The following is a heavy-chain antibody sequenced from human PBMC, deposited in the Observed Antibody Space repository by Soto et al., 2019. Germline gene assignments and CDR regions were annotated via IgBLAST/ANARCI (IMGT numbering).Heavy chain of an antibody. V-gene: IGHV1-69*02. J-gene: IGHJ4*02. CDR2: IIPILGIA. D-gene: IGHD2-15*01. CDR3: ARGIYCSGGSCYPGDY. CDR1: GGTFSSYT. Sequence: QVQLVQSGAEVKKPGSSVKVSCKASGGTFSSYTISWVRQAPGQGLEWIGRIIPILGIANYAQKFQGRVTITADKSTSTAYMELSSLRSEDTAVYYCARGIYCSGGSCYPGDYWGQGTLVTVSS.